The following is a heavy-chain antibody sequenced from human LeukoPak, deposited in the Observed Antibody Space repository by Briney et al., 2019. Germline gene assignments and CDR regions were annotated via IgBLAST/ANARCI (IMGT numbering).Heavy chain of an antibody. CDR3: ASLSSGYPYYFDS. D-gene: IGHD3-22*01. V-gene: IGHV4-59*01. J-gene: IGHJ4*02. CDR1: GDSISSYY. Sequence: SETLSLTCTVSGDSISSYYWNWLRQPPGKGLEWIGYIYYSGSTNYNPSLQSRVTISVDTSKNQFSLKLSSVTAADTAIYYCASLSSGYPYYFDSWGQGTLVTVSS. CDR2: IYYSGST.